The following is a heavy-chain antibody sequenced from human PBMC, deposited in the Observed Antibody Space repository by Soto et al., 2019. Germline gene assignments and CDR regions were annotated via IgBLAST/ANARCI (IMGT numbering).Heavy chain of an antibody. V-gene: IGHV3-30*03. Sequence: ESGGGAVQPGRSLRLSCTASGFSFSSYDMHWVRQAPGEGLEWVSAMSFDGSYKHYADSVKGRFTISRGNSENTLYLQMNGLRPEDTAVYFCARGMIRGVVYYGVEVWGQGTTVTVS. CDR1: GFSFSSYD. D-gene: IGHD3-10*01. CDR3: ARGMIRGVVYYGVEV. CDR2: MSFDGSYK. J-gene: IGHJ6*02.